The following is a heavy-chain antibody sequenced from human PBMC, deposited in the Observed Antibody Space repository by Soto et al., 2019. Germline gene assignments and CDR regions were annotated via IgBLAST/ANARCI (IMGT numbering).Heavy chain of an antibody. V-gene: IGHV3-23*01. CDR3: AKRNLQHTKGYCSGGSCYTGSFVDY. CDR1: GFTFSSYA. CDR2: ISGSGGST. D-gene: IGHD2-15*01. Sequence: PGGALRLSCAASGFTFSSYAMSWVRQAPGKGLEWVSAISGSGGSTYYADSVKGRFTISRDNSKNTLYLQMNSLRAEDTAVYYCAKRNLQHTKGYCSGGSCYTGSFVDYWGQGTLVTVS. J-gene: IGHJ4*02.